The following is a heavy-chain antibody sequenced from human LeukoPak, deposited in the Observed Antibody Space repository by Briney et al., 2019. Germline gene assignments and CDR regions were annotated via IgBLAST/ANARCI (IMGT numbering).Heavy chain of an antibody. J-gene: IGHJ4*02. CDR1: GGSISSSSYY. CDR2: IYYSGST. D-gene: IGHD2-8*01. V-gene: IGHV4-39*07. Sequence: SETLSLTCTVSGGSISSSSYYWGWIRQPPGKGLEWIGSIYYSGSTYYNPSLKSRVTISVDTSKNQFSLKLSSVTAADTAVYYCAAQTGDIVLMVYATPYYFDYWGQGTLVTVSS. CDR3: AAQTGDIVLMVYATPYYFDY.